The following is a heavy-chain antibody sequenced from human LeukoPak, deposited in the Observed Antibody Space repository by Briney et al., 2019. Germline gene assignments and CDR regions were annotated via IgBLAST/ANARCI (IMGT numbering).Heavy chain of an antibody. J-gene: IGHJ4*02. CDR1: GYTFTGYY. V-gene: IGHV1-2*02. CDR2: INPNSGGT. Sequence: ASVKVSCKASGYTFTGYYMHWVRQAPGQGLEWMGWINPNSGGTNYAQKFQGRVTMTRDTSISKAYMELSRLRSDDPAVYYCARAMYCDFSYYFDFWGQGTLVTVSS. D-gene: IGHD3-3*01. CDR3: ARAMYCDFSYYFDF.